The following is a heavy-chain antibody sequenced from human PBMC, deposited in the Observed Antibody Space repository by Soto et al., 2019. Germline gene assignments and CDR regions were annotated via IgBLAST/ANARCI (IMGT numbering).Heavy chain of an antibody. V-gene: IGHV4-4*02. CDR1: VGSFTINNW. CDR3: ASRDPGTSVDY. D-gene: IGHD1-7*01. J-gene: IGHJ4*02. Sequence: SETLSRNCAFSVGSFTINNWWTWVRQPPGQGLEWIGEIYRTGSTNYNPSLKSRVTISLDKSENQFSLKVTSLTAADTAVYYCASRDPGTSVDYWGQGTLCTVSS. CDR2: IYRTGST.